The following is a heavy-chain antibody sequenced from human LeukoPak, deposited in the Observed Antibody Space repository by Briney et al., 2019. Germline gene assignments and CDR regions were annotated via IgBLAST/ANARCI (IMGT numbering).Heavy chain of an antibody. D-gene: IGHD5-18*01. Sequence: GASVKVSRKASGYTFTSYDINWVRQATGQGLEWMGWMNPNSGNTGYAQKFQGRVTMTRNTSISTAYMELSSLRSEDTAVYYCARGLPFSENTAMPYDYWGQGTLVTVSS. CDR3: ARGLPFSENTAMPYDY. CDR1: GYTFTSYD. J-gene: IGHJ4*02. V-gene: IGHV1-8*01. CDR2: MNPNSGNT.